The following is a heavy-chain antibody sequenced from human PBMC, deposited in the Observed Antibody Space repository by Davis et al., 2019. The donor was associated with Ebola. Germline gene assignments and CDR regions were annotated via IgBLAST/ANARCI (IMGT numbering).Heavy chain of an antibody. J-gene: IGHJ4*02. V-gene: IGHV4-4*07. D-gene: IGHD2-15*01. CDR3: VRDGCPGGSCYCGDY. CDR1: GGSSRSHY. CDR2: IYTSGGT. Sequence: PSETLSLTCTVSGGSSRSHYWSWIRQPAGKGLEWMGRIYTSGGTNYNPSLKSRVTMSVDTSQNQFSLRLSSVTAADTAVYYCVRDGCPGGSCYCGDYWGQGTLVTVSS.